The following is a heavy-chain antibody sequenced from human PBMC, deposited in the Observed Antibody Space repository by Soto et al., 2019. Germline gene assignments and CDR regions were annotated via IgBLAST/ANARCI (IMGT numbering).Heavy chain of an antibody. V-gene: IGHV6-1*01. D-gene: IGHD6-13*01. Sequence: PSQTLSLTCAISLDSVSSNSAAWNWIRQSPSRGLEWLGRTYYRSKWYNDYAVSVKSRITINPDTSKNQFSLQLNSVTPEETAVLYCARDRLIAAAQGYYYVMEVWTQGNPGHRLL. CDR2: TYYRSKWYN. J-gene: IGHJ6*02. CDR3: ARDRLIAAAQGYYYVMEV. CDR1: LDSVSSNSAA.